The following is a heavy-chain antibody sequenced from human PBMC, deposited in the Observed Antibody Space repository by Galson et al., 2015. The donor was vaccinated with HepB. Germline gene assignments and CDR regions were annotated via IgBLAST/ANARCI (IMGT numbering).Heavy chain of an antibody. Sequence: SVKVSCKASGGTFSSYAISWVRQAPGQGLEWMGGIIPIFGTANYAQKFQGRVTIAADESTSTAYMELSSLRSEDTAVYYCARVSPTIFGEYYFDYWGQGTLVTVSS. J-gene: IGHJ4*02. CDR3: ARVSPTIFGEYYFDY. CDR2: IIPIFGTA. D-gene: IGHD3-3*01. CDR1: GGTFSSYA. V-gene: IGHV1-69*13.